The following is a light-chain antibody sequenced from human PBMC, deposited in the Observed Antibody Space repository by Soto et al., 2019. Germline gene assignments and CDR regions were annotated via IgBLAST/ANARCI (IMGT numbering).Light chain of an antibody. CDR2: GAS. CDR1: QSIGKH. Sequence: DIQMTQSPSVLSASVGDRVTITCRASQSIGKHLNWYQQKPGKAPKFLIYGASTLQSGVPSRFTGSGSGTDFTLTVNSLQAEDFATYYCQQYNNLPPWTFGQGTKVDIK. V-gene: IGKV1-39*02. CDR3: QQYNNLPPWT. J-gene: IGKJ1*01.